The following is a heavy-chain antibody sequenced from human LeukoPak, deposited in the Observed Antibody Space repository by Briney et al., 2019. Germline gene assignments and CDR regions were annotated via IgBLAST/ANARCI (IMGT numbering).Heavy chain of an antibody. CDR2: INHSGST. J-gene: IGHJ5*02. CDR1: GGSFSGYY. CDR3: ARVDGSCSGGSCPSGNWFDP. Sequence: SETLSLTCVVYGGSFSGYYWSWIRQPPGKGLEWIGEINHSGSTNYNPSLKSRVTISVDTSKNQFSLKLSSVTAADTAVYFCARVDGSCSGGSCPSGNWFDPWGQGTLVAVSS. V-gene: IGHV4-34*01. D-gene: IGHD2-15*01.